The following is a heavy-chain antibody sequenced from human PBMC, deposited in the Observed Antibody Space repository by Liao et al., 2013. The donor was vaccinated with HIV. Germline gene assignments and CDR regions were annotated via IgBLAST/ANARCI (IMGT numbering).Heavy chain of an antibody. Sequence: QVQLQESGPGLVKPSETLSLTCTVSGGSITSYYWSWIRQPAGKGLEWIGRINTSGSTNYNPSLKSRLTMSIDTPKNQFSLKLSSVTAADTAVYFCARDRNFGNYWGRFDYWGQGTLVTVSS. CDR1: GGSITSYY. CDR3: ARDRNFGNYWGRFDY. J-gene: IGHJ4*02. V-gene: IGHV4-4*07. D-gene: IGHD1-26*01. CDR2: INTSGST.